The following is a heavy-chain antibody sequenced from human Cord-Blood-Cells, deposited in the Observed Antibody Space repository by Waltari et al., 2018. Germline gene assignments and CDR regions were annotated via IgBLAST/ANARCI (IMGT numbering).Heavy chain of an antibody. CDR2: INLNSGGT. V-gene: IGHV1-2*02. J-gene: IGHJ2*01. CDR3: ARGSNWDWYFDL. Sequence: QVQLVQSGAEVKKPGASVKVSCKASGYTFTGYYMHWVRQAPGQGLEWMGWINLNSGGTNYAQKFQGRVTMTRDTSISTAYMELSRLRSDDTAVYYCARGSNWDWYFDLWGRGTLVTVSS. D-gene: IGHD7-27*01. CDR1: GYTFTGYY.